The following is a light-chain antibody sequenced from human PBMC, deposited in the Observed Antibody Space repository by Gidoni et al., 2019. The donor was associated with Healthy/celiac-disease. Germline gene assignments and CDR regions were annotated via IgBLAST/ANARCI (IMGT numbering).Light chain of an antibody. CDR2: AAS. J-gene: IGKJ1*01. CDR3: QQSYSTPRT. Sequence: DIQMTQPPSSLSASVGDRVTITCRASQSISSYLNWYQQKPGKAPKLRIYAASSLQSGVPSRFSGSGSGTDFTLTISSLQPEDFATDYCQQSYSTPRTFGQGTKVEIK. CDR1: QSISSY. V-gene: IGKV1-39*01.